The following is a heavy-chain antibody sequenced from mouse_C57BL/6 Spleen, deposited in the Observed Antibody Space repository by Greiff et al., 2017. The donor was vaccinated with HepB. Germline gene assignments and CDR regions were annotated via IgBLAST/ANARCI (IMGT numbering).Heavy chain of an antibody. D-gene: IGHD2-5*01. J-gene: IGHJ3*01. CDR2: IDPSDSYT. V-gene: IGHV1-50*01. Sequence: QVQLQPSGAELVKPGASVKLSCKASGYTFTSYWMQWVKQRPGQGLEWIGEIDPSDSYTKYNQKFKGKATLTVDTSSSTADMQLSSLTSEDSAVYYCARKAYYSNRGFAYWGQGTLVTVSA. CDR3: ARKAYYSNRGFAY. CDR1: GYTFTSYW.